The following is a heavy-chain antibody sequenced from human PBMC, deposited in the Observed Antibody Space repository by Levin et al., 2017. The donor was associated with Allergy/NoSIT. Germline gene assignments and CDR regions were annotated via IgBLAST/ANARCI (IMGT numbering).Heavy chain of an antibody. CDR3: GRDASGSYPDC. CDR2: ISTTSSAM. J-gene: IGHJ4*02. D-gene: IGHD3-10*01. V-gene: IGHV3-48*01. CDR1: GFTFSTYS. Sequence: GGSLRLSCAASGFTFSTYSMTWVRQAPGKGLEWISYISTTSSAMYYADSVKGRFTISRDNAKNSLYLQMNSLRVEDTAVYYCGRDASGSYPDCWGQGTLVTVSS.